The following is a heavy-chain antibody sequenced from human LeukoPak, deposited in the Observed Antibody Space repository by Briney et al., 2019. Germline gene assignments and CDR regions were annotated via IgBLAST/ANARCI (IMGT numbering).Heavy chain of an antibody. Sequence: ASVKVSCKASGYTFTGYYMHWVRQAPGQGLEWMGWINPNSGGTNYAQKFQGRVTMTRNTSISTAYMELSSLRSEDTAVYYCARVHFYGSGSSDYWGQGTLVTVSS. CDR2: INPNSGGT. CDR3: ARVHFYGSGSSDY. J-gene: IGHJ4*02. D-gene: IGHD3-10*01. V-gene: IGHV1-2*02. CDR1: GYTFTGYY.